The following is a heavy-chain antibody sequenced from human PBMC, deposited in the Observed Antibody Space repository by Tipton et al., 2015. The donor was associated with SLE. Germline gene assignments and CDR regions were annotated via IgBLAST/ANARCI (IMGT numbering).Heavy chain of an antibody. CDR2: FYYIGST. D-gene: IGHD6-6*01. J-gene: IGHJ6*04. V-gene: IGHV4-39*07. Sequence: TLSLTCTVSGGSIRGSRYYWGWIRQAPGKGLEWIGSFYYIGSTYHNPSLKSRVTILVDTSKRQFFLRLNFVTAADTATYYCATCRAARPYAYHYLDVWGKGTTVTVSS. CDR1: GGSIRGSRYY. CDR3: ATCRAARPYAYHYLDV.